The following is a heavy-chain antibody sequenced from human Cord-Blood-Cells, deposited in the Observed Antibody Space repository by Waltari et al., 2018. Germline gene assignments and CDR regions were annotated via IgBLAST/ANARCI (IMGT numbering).Heavy chain of an antibody. Sequence: QVQLVQSGAEVKKPGASVKVSCKVSGYTLTELSMHWVRQAPGKGLEWMGGFDHEDGETSYEQKFQGRVTMTEDTSTDTAYMELSSLRSEDTAVYYCATSLTGTTKGDAFDIWGQGTMVTVSS. CDR2: FDHEDGET. V-gene: IGHV1-24*01. D-gene: IGHD1-7*01. CDR3: ATSLTGTTKGDAFDI. J-gene: IGHJ3*02. CDR1: GYTLTELS.